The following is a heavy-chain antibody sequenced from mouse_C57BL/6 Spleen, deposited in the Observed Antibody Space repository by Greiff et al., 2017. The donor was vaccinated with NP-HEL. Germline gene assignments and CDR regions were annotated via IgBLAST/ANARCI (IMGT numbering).Heavy chain of an antibody. J-gene: IGHJ1*03. CDR3: ASPYYGSREWYFDV. V-gene: IGHV1-50*01. Sequence: QVQLQQPGAELVKPGASVKLSCKASGYTFTSYWMQWVKQRPGQGLEWIGEIDPSDSYTNYNQEFKGKATLTVDTSSSTAYMQLSSLTSEDAAVYYCASPYYGSREWYFDVWGTGTTVTVSS. CDR2: IDPSDSYT. D-gene: IGHD1-1*01. CDR1: GYTFTSYW.